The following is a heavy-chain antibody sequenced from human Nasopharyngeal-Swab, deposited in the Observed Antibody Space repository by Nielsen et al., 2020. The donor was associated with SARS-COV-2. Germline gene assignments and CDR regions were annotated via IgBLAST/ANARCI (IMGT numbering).Heavy chain of an antibody. CDR2: INPSSGST. D-gene: IGHD6-19*01. CDR1: GYTFTSYY. V-gene: IGHV1-46*01. J-gene: IGHJ2*01. Sequence: ASVKVSCKASGYTFTSYYMHWVRQAPGQGLEWMGIINPSSGSTIYAQKFQGRVTMTRDTSTSTVYMELSSLRSEDTAVYYCARDLYSSGWYRTNWYFDLWGRGTLVTVSS. CDR3: ARDLYSSGWYRTNWYFDL.